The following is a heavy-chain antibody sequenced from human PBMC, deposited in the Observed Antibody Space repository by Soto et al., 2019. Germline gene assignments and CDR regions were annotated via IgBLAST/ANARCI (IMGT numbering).Heavy chain of an antibody. D-gene: IGHD2-15*01. Sequence: GASVKVSCKASGYTFTSYGISWVRQAPGQGLEWMGRISAYNGNTNYAQKLQGRVTMTTDTSTSTAYMELRSLRSDDTAVYYCARGTQDCSGGSCYPRTSTLPNDYWGQGTLVTVSS. J-gene: IGHJ4*02. CDR3: ARGTQDCSGGSCYPRTSTLPNDY. CDR2: ISAYNGNT. CDR1: GYTFTSYG. V-gene: IGHV1-18*01.